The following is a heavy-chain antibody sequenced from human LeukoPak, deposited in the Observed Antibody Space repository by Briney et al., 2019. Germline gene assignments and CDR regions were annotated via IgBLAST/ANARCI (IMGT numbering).Heavy chain of an antibody. V-gene: IGHV3-53*01. CDR3: ATHSGSLRAFDY. Sequence: GGSLRLSCAASGFTVNSNHMSWVRQAPGKGLEWVSFIYSGGSTYYADSVKGRFTISRDNSNNTLYLQMNSLRAEDTAVYYCATHSGSLRAFDYWGQGTLVTVSS. J-gene: IGHJ4*02. CDR2: IYSGGST. CDR1: GFTVNSNH. D-gene: IGHD1-26*01.